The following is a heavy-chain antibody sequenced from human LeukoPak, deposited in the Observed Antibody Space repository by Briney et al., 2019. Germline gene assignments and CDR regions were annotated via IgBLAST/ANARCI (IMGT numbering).Heavy chain of an antibody. D-gene: IGHD3-9*01. V-gene: IGHV3-30*02. Sequence: GGSLRLSCAASGFTFSNYGMHWVRQAPGKVLEWVAFIRYDGSKKNHADSVQGRFTISRDDSKNTLYLQMDSLRPEDTAVYYCAKQYFDYSYYYYYYMDVWGRGTTVTISS. J-gene: IGHJ6*03. CDR3: AKQYFDYSYYYYYYMDV. CDR1: GFTFSNYG. CDR2: IRYDGSKK.